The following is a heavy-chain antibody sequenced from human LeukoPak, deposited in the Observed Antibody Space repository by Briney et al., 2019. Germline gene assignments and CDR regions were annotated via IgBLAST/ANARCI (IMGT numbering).Heavy chain of an antibody. CDR1: GFTFSDYY. V-gene: IGHV3-11*01. CDR2: ISSSGSTI. J-gene: IGHJ2*01. D-gene: IGHD2-21*02. CDR3: ARDGAACGGDCYLSYFDL. Sequence: GGSLRLSCAASGFTFSDYYMSWIRQAPGKGLEWVSYISSSGSTIYYADSMKGRFTISRDNAKNSLYLQMNSLRAEDTAVYYCARDGAACGGDCYLSYFDLWGRGTLVTVSS.